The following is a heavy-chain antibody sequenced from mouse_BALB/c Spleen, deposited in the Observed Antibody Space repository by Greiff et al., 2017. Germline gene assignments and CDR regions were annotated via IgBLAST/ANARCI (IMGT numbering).Heavy chain of an antibody. D-gene: IGHD2-14*01. CDR2: INPNYGST. V-gene: IGHV1-18*01. J-gene: IGHJ4*01. Sequence: VQLQQFGAELVKPGASVKISCKASGYTFTDYNMDWVKQSHGKSLEWIGDINPNYGSTSYNQKFKGKATLTVDKSSSTAYMELRSLTSEDTAVYYCARSGVRQRYYYAMDDWGQGTTVTVSS. CDR3: ARSGVRQRYYYAMDD. CDR1: GYTFTDYN.